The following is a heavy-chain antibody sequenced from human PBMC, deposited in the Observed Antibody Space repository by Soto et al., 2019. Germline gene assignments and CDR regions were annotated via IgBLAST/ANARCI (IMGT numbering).Heavy chain of an antibody. CDR1: GGTFSSHT. CDR3: ARLSTLEGYFDWPEPPGPFSSDGMDV. V-gene: IGHV1-69*02. CDR2: IIPILGIA. J-gene: IGHJ6*02. D-gene: IGHD3-9*01. Sequence: GASVKVSCKASGGTFSSHTISWVRQAPGQGLEWMGRIIPILGIANYAQKFQGRVTITADKSTSTAYMELSSLRSEDTAVYYCARLSTLEGYFDWPEPPGPFSSDGMDVWGQGTTVTVSS.